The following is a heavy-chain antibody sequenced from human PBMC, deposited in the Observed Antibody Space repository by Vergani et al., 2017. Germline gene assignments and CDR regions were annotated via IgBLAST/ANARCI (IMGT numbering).Heavy chain of an antibody. V-gene: IGHV3-30-3*01. D-gene: IGHD5-18*01. CDR2: ISYDGSNK. CDR3: ARDTWIKLCPGGYYYYYYMDV. CDR1: GFTFSSYA. J-gene: IGHJ6*03. Sequence: QVQLVESGGGVVQPGRSLRLSCAAPGFTFSSYAMHWVRQAPGKGLEWVAVISYDGSNKDYADSVKGRFTISRDNSKNTLYLQMNSLRAEDTAVYYCARDTWIKLCPGGYYYYYYMDVWGKGTTVIFSS.